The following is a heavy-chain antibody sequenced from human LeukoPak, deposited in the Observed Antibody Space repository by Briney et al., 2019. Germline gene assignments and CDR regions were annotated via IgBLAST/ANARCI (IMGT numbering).Heavy chain of an antibody. CDR3: ARGYCSGGSCYAGAGY. CDR1: GFTFSSYW. D-gene: IGHD2-15*01. Sequence: GGSLRLSCAASGFTFSSYWMHWVRQAPGKGLVWVSRINSDGSSTRYADSVKGRFTISRDNAKNSLYLQMNSLRDEDTAVYYCARGYCSGGSCYAGAGYWGQGTRVTVSS. J-gene: IGHJ4*02. CDR2: INSDGSST. V-gene: IGHV3-74*01.